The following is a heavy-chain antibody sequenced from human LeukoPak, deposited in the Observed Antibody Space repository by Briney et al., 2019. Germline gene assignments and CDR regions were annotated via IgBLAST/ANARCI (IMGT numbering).Heavy chain of an antibody. CDR2: IYTSGST. D-gene: IGHD3-10*01. CDR3: AGGDYLGWYLDQ. J-gene: IGHJ4*02. V-gene: IGHV4-4*07. CDR1: GGSISSYY. Sequence: SETLSLTCTVSGGSISSYYWSWIRQPAGKGLEWIGRIYTSGSTNYNPSLRSRVTMSVDTSKNQFSLKLSSVTASDTAVYYCAGGDYLGWYLDQLGQGTLVTVSS.